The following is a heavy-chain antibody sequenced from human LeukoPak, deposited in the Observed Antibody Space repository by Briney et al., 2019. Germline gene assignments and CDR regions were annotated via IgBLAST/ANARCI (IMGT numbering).Heavy chain of an antibody. J-gene: IGHJ3*02. CDR3: AKDLTGYDFWSGYYTADAFDI. CDR1: GFTFSSYA. CDR2: ISGSGGST. V-gene: IGHV3-23*01. D-gene: IGHD3-3*01. Sequence: GGSLRLSCAASGFTFSSYAMSWVRQAPGKGLEWVSAISGSGGSTYYADSVKGRFTISRDNSKNTLYLQMNSPRAEDTAVYYCAKDLTGYDFWSGYYTADAFDIWGQGTMVTVSS.